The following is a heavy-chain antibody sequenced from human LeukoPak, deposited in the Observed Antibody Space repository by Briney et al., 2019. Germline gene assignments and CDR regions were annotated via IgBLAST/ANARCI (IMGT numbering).Heavy chain of an antibody. J-gene: IGHJ4*02. CDR1: GYTFTSYY. CDR2: INPSGGST. D-gene: IGHD2-15*01. CDR3: ARDRCSGGSCYSTLDY. Sequence: ASVKVSCKASGYTFTSYYMHWVRQAPGQGLEWMGIINPSGGSTSYAQKFQGRVTMTRDTSTSTVYMELSSLRSEDTAVYYCARDRCSGGSCYSTLDYWGQGTLVTVSS. V-gene: IGHV1-46*01.